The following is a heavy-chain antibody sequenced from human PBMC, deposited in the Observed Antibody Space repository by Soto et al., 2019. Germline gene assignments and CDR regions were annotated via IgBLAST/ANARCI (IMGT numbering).Heavy chain of an antibody. D-gene: IGHD3-22*01. CDR3: ARQNYYDSSGQGAFDI. CDR1: GFTFSSYA. Sequence: GGSLRLSCAASGFTFSSYAMHWVRQAPGKGLEWVAVISYDGSNKYYADSVKGRFTISRDNSKNTLYLQMNSLRAEDTAVYYCARQNYYDSSGQGAFDIWGQGTMVTVSS. CDR2: ISYDGSNK. V-gene: IGHV3-30-3*01. J-gene: IGHJ3*02.